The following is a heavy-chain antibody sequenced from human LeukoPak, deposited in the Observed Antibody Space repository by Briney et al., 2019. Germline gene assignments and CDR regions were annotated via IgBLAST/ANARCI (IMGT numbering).Heavy chain of an antibody. CDR3: ARDLAAAGPGYNWFDP. J-gene: IGHJ5*02. CDR2: ISSSSYI. Sequence: GGSLRLSCAASGFTFSSYSMNWVRQAPGKGLEWVSSISSSSYIYYADSVKGRFTISRDNAKNSLYLQLNSLRAEDTAVYYCARDLAAAGPGYNWFDPWGQGTLVTVSS. V-gene: IGHV3-21*01. D-gene: IGHD6-13*01. CDR1: GFTFSSYS.